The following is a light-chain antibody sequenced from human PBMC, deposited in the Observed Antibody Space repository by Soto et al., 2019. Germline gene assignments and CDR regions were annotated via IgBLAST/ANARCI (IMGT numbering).Light chain of an antibody. V-gene: IGLV2-14*01. CDR3: NSYTNSSAVV. CDR2: EVT. Sequence: ALAQPASVSGSPGQSITISFSGTRDDIGAYDYVSWYQQHPGNAPKLLVYEVTNRPSGVSDRFSGSKSGNTASLTISGLQAEDEADYYCNSYTNSSAVVFGGGT. J-gene: IGLJ2*01. CDR1: RDDIGAYDY.